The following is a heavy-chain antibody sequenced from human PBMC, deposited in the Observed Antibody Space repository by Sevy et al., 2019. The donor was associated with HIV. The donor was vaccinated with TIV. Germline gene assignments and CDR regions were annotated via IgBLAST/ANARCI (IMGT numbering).Heavy chain of an antibody. D-gene: IGHD1-26*01. Sequence: GGSLRLSCVASGFTFSNYWMSWVHQAPGKGLEWVANIKRDGSEKYYVASVKGRFTISRDNDKTSLYLQMNGLRDEDTAVYYCARDCNSATCLWGLDVWGPGTTVTVSS. CDR1: GFTFSNYW. V-gene: IGHV3-7*03. J-gene: IGHJ6*02. CDR2: IKRDGSEK. CDR3: ARDCNSATCLWGLDV.